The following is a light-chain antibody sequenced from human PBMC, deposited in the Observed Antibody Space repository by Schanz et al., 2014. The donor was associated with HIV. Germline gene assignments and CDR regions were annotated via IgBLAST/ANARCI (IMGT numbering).Light chain of an antibody. CDR1: QSVSSSY. Sequence: EIVLTQSLGTLSLSPGERATLSCRASQSVSSSYLAWYQHKPGQAPRLLIYDASNRATGIPDRFSGGVSGTDFTLTISGLEPEDFAVYYCQQYGVSPPWTFGQGTRVEIK. CDR3: QQYGVSPPWT. J-gene: IGKJ1*01. CDR2: DAS. V-gene: IGKV3-20*01.